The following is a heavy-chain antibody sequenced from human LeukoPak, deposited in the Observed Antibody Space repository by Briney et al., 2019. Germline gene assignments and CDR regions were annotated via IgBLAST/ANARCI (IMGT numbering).Heavy chain of an antibody. CDR2: ISSSSSYI. D-gene: IGHD2-2*01. V-gene: IGHV3-21*01. J-gene: IGHJ4*02. CDR1: GVTFSSYS. CDR3: AREDTDIVVVPAANHFDY. Sequence: PGGCLRLSCAASGVTFSSYSKNWVRQAPGKGLEGVSSISSSSSYIYYADSVKGRFTISRDNAKNSLYLQMNSLRAEDTAVYYCAREDTDIVVVPAANHFDYWGQGTLVTVSS.